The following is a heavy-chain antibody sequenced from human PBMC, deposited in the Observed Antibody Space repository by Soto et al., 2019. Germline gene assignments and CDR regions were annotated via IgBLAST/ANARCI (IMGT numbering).Heavy chain of an antibody. Sequence: EVQLLESGGGLVQPVGSLILSCAASGFTFSTYAMNWVRQAPGKGLESVSAISGSCGTYFADSMMGRFTISRDNSKNTLYLHMTSLRAEDTAVYYCAKRPGQEWLRSEYYFDYWGPGTLVTVSS. J-gene: IGHJ4*02. V-gene: IGHV3-23*01. CDR3: AKRPGQEWLRSEYYFDY. CDR2: ISGSCGT. D-gene: IGHD3-3*01. CDR1: GFTFSTYA.